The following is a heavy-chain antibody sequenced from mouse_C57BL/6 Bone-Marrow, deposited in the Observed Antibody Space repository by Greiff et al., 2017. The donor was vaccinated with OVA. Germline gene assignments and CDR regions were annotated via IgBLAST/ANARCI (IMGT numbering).Heavy chain of an antibody. CDR1: GYTLTSYG. CDR2: IYPRSGNT. D-gene: IGHD1-1*01. Sequence: VQLVESGAELARPGASVKLSCKASGYTLTSYGISWVKQRTGQGLEWIGEIYPRSGNTYYNEKFKGKATLTADKSSSTAYMELRSLTSEDSAVYFCARGLRYRLVLFDYWGQGTTLTVSS. V-gene: IGHV1-81*01. J-gene: IGHJ2*01. CDR3: ARGLRYRLVLFDY.